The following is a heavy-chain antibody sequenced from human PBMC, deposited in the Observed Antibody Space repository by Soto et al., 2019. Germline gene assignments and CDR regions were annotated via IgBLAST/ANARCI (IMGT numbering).Heavy chain of an antibody. CDR3: AKVRRGSSGYSAPFDY. J-gene: IGHJ4*02. V-gene: IGHV3-23*01. CDR2: ISGSGGST. Sequence: PGGSLRLSCAASGFTFSSYAMSWVRQAPGKGLEWVSAISGSGGSTYYADSVKGRFTISRDNSKNTLYLQMNSLRAEDTAVYYCAKVRRGSSGYSAPFDYWGQGTLVTVSS. D-gene: IGHD3-22*01. CDR1: GFTFSSYA.